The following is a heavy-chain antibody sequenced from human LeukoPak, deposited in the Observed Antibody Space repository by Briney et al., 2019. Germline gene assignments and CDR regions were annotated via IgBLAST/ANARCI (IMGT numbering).Heavy chain of an antibody. CDR2: IYYGGST. CDR1: GGSIGSSTYY. CDR3: ARDSIAAAGHDY. Sequence: SETLSLTCTVSGGSIGSSTYYWGWIRQPPGKGLEWIGSIYYGGSTYYNPSLKSRVTISVDTSKNQFSLKLSSVTAADTAVYYCARDSIAAAGHDYWGQGTLVTVSS. V-gene: IGHV4-39*07. J-gene: IGHJ4*02. D-gene: IGHD6-13*01.